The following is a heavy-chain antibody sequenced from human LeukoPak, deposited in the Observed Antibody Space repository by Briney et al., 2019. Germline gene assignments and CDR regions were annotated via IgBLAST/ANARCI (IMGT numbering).Heavy chain of an antibody. CDR2: VKPYGTS. D-gene: IGHD6-19*01. CDR1: VGSTNNYF. V-gene: IGHV4-4*07. Sequence: PSETLSLTCSVSVGSTNNYFWSWIRQSAGKGLEWISRVKPYGTSNYNRSRKSRVTISLDTSNNLVSLRLTSLAAAGTALYYLCGDRRPRAVAGAYIFYGMELWGQGTTVTVSS. J-gene: IGHJ6*02. CDR3: CGDRRPRAVAGAYIFYGMEL.